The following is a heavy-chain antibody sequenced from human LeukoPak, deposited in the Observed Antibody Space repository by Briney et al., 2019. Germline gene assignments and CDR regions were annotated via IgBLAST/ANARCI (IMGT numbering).Heavy chain of an antibody. CDR2: INHSGST. Sequence: SETLSLTCAVYGGSFSGYYWSWIRQPPGKGLEWIGEINHSGSTNYNPSLKSRVTISVDTSKNQFSLKLSSVTAADTAVYYCARHEVDFWSGYPYYYMDVWGKGTTVTVSS. D-gene: IGHD3-3*01. V-gene: IGHV4-34*01. CDR3: ARHEVDFWSGYPYYYMDV. J-gene: IGHJ6*03. CDR1: GGSFSGYY.